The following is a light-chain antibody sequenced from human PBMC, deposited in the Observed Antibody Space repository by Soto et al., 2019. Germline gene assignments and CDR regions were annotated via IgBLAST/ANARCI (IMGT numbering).Light chain of an antibody. J-gene: IGLJ1*01. CDR1: SSDVGGYNY. CDR3: CSYTSTSPQV. Sequence: QSALAQPASVSGSPAQSITISCTGTSSDVGGYNYVSWYQHHPGKAPKLIIYEVSYRPSGVSNRFSGSKSGNTASLTISGLQADDEADYHCCSYTSTSPQVFGTGTKVTVL. CDR2: EVS. V-gene: IGLV2-14*01.